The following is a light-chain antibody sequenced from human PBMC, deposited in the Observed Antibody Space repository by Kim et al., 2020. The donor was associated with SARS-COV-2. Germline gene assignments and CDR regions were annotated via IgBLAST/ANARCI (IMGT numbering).Light chain of an antibody. CDR1: NLGTRF. V-gene: IGLV3-1*01. CDR3: QSSAYTSAV. J-gene: IGLJ1*01. Sequence: SYELTQPPSVSLSPGQTASIACSGDNLGTRFVHWYQQKSHQSPPLVIYQTTSRPSGSPERFSVSLSRTTATLTLRVTQPLDEADYVYQSSAYTSAVF. CDR2: QTT.